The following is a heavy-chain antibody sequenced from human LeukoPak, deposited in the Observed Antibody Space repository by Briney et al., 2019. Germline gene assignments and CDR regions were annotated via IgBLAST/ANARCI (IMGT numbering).Heavy chain of an antibody. CDR2: ISGSGGST. Sequence: PGGSLRLSCAASGFIFSSYAMSWVRQAPGKGLEWVSAISGSGGSTYYADSVKGRFSISRDNSKNTLYLQMNSLRAEDTAVYYCAKGGGSYYDYWGQGTLVTVSS. CDR1: GFIFSSYA. CDR3: AKGGGSYYDY. V-gene: IGHV3-23*01. J-gene: IGHJ4*02. D-gene: IGHD3-10*01.